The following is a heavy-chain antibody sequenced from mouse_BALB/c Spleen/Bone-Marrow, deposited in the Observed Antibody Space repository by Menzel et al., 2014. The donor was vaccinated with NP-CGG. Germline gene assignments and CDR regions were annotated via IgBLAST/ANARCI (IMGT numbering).Heavy chain of an antibody. CDR2: IYPGNVNT. V-gene: IGHV1S56*01. Sequence: VQLQQSGPELVRLGASVRISCKASDYTFTSYYIHWVKQRPGQGLEWIGWIYPGNVNTKYNEKFKGKATLTADKSSSTAYMQLSSLTSEDSAVYFCASGDYWGQGTTLTVSS. J-gene: IGHJ2*01. CDR3: ASGDY. CDR1: DYTFTSYY.